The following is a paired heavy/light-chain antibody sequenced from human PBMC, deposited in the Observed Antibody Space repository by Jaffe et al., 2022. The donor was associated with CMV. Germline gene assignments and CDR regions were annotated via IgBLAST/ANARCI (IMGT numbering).Heavy chain of an antibody. CDR3: AREASSGYSYGSRWYFDY. CDR1: GFTFSSYS. J-gene: IGHJ4*02. V-gene: IGHV3-21*01. CDR2: ISSSSSYI. Sequence: EVQLVESGGGLVKPGGSLRLSCAASGFTFSSYSMNWVRQAPGKGLEWVSSISSSSSYIYYADSVKGRFTISRDNAKNSLYLQMNSLRAEDTAVYYCAREASSGYSYGSRWYFDYWGQGTLVTVSS. D-gene: IGHD5-18*01.
Light chain of an antibody. V-gene: IGKV1-39*01. CDR2: AAS. Sequence: DIQMTQSPSSLSASVGDRVTITCRASQSISSYLNWYQQKPGKAPKLLIYAASSLQSGVPSRFSGSGSGTDFTLTISSLQPEDFATYYCQQSYSTPRAFGPGTKVDIK. J-gene: IGKJ3*01. CDR3: QQSYSTPRA. CDR1: QSISSY.